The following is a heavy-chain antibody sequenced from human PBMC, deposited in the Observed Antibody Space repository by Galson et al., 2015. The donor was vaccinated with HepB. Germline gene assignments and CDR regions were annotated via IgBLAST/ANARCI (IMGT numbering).Heavy chain of an antibody. CDR1: GFTFSSYA. Sequence: SLRLSCAASGFTFSSYAMSWVRQAPGKGLEWVSAISGSGGSTYYADSVKGRFTISRDNSRNTLYLQMNSLRAEDTAVYYCASIFGVTTYRSSWFDPWGQGTLVTVSS. J-gene: IGHJ5*02. V-gene: IGHV3-23*01. D-gene: IGHD4-17*01. CDR3: ASIFGVTTYRSSWFDP. CDR2: ISGSGGST.